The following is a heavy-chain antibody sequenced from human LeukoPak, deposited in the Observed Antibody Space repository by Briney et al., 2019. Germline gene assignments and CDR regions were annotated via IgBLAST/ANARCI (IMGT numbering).Heavy chain of an antibody. J-gene: IGHJ4*02. CDR2: IGSKAYGGTT. CDR3: TRLRLEKRDYYGSGSYFDY. Sequence: GGSLRLSCTASGFTFGDYAMSWVRQAPGKGLEWVGFIGSKAYGGTTEYAASVKGRFTISRDDSKSIAYLQMNSLKAEDTAVYYCTRLRLEKRDYYGSGSYFDYWGQGTLVTVSS. D-gene: IGHD3-10*01. CDR1: GFTFGDYA. V-gene: IGHV3-49*04.